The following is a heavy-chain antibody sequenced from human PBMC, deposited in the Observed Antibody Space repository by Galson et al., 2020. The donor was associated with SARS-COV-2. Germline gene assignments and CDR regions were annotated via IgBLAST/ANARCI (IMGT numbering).Heavy chain of an antibody. V-gene: IGHV4-34*01. CDR3: ARVTPKFVTKSGWRNDLSYYYGMDV. D-gene: IGHD1-1*01. CDR2: INHSGST. Sequence: SETLSLTCAVYGGSFSGYYWSWIRQPPGKGLEWIGEINHSGSTNYNPSLKSRVTISVDTSKNQFSLKLSSVTAADTAVYYCARVTPKFVTKSGWRNDLSYYYGMDVCGQGTTVTVSS. CDR1: GGSFSGYY. J-gene: IGHJ6*02.